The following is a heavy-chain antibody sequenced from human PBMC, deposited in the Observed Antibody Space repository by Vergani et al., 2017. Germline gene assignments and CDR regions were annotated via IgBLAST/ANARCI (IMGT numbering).Heavy chain of an antibody. CDR1: GFTVSSNY. D-gene: IGHD2-15*01. CDR2: IYSGGST. CDR3: ARHCSGGSFNLAYIDV. J-gene: IGHJ6*03. Sequence: EVQLVESGGGLVQPGGSLRLSCAASGFTVSSNYMSWVRQAPGKGLEWVSVIYSGGSTSYEDSVKGRFTISRDNSKNTLYLQMNSLRAEDTAVYYCARHCSGGSFNLAYIDVWGKGTTVTVSS. V-gene: IGHV3-66*04.